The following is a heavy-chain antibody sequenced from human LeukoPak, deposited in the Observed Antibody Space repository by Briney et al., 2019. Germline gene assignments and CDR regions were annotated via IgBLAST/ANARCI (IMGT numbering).Heavy chain of an antibody. J-gene: IGHJ4*02. D-gene: IGHD2/OR15-2a*01. CDR1: GFTFSNYW. CDR3: ARDLYGPGF. Sequence: GGSLRLSCAASGFTFSNYWMHWVRQAPGKGLVWVSRINTDGSTTHYADSVQGRFTISRDNGKNTLYLQMNSLRAEDTAVYCCARDLYGPGFWGQGTLVTVSS. V-gene: IGHV3-74*01. CDR2: INTDGSTT.